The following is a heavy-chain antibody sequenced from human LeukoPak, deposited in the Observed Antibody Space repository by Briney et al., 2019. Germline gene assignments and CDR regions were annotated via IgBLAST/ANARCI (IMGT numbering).Heavy chain of an antibody. CDR3: ARDSSTYAGPPDY. CDR1: GFTFSSYA. V-gene: IGHV3-30*04. D-gene: IGHD2-2*01. CDR2: ISYDGSNK. J-gene: IGHJ4*02. Sequence: GGSLRLSCAASGFTFSSYAMHWVRQAPGKGLEWVAVISYDGSNKYYADSVKGRFTISRDNAKNSLCLQMNSLRAEDTAVYYCARDSSTYAGPPDYWGQGTLVTVSS.